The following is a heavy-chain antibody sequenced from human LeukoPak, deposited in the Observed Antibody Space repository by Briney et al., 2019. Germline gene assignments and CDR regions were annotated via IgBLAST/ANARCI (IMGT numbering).Heavy chain of an antibody. CDR1: GASISGGGYY. CDR3: ARDRDGYGNFDY. D-gene: IGHD5-18*01. CDR2: IYYSGST. J-gene: IGHJ4*02. V-gene: IGHV4-31*03. Sequence: SETLSLTCTVSGASISGGGYYWSWIRQHPGKGLEWIGYIYYSGSTYYNPSLKSRLTISVDTSQNQFSLNLSSVTAADTAVYYCARDRDGYGNFDYWGQGTLVTVSS.